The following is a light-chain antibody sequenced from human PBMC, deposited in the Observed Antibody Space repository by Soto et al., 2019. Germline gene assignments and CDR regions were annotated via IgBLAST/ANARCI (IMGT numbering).Light chain of an antibody. CDR2: DVS. J-gene: IGLJ2*01. V-gene: IGLV2-14*01. CDR1: SSDVGRYNY. Sequence: QSALTQPASVSGSPGQSITISCTGTSSDVGRYNYVSWYQKYPGKAPKLMIYDVSYRPSGVSNRFSGSKSGNTASLTISGLQAEDEADYYCSSYTNTATPVVFGGGTKLTVL. CDR3: SSYTNTATPVV.